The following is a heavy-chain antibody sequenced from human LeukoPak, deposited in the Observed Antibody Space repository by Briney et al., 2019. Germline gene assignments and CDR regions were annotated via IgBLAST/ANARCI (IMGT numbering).Heavy chain of an antibody. Sequence: ESLKISCKGSGYSFTSYWIGWVRQMPGKGLEWMGIIYPGDSDTRYSPSFQGQVTISADKSISTAYLQWSSLKASDTAMYYCARRTYYYDSSGYEGYYFDYWGQGTLVTVSS. CDR3: ARRTYYYDSSGYEGYYFDY. J-gene: IGHJ4*02. CDR2: IYPGDSDT. D-gene: IGHD3-22*01. CDR1: GYSFTSYW. V-gene: IGHV5-51*01.